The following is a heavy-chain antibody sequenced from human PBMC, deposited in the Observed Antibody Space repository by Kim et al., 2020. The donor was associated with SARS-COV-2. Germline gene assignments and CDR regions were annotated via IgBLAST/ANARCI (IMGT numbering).Heavy chain of an antibody. CDR2: IYYSGST. D-gene: IGHD5-18*01. J-gene: IGHJ4*02. CDR1: GGSISSSSYY. CDR3: AREPLRSYGSPTHYFDY. Sequence: SETLSLTCTVSGGSISSSSYYWGWIRQPPGKGLEWIGSIYYSGSTYYNPSLKSRVTISVDTSKNQFSLKLSSVTAADTAVYYCAREPLRSYGSPTHYFDYWGQGTLVTVSS. V-gene: IGHV4-39*07.